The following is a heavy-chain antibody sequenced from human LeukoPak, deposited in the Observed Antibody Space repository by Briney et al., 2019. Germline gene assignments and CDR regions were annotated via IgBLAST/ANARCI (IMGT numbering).Heavy chain of an antibody. J-gene: IGHJ4*02. CDR3: ARAPITSPFYFDY. V-gene: IGHV3-20*04. CDR2: INWSGGST. D-gene: IGHD2-2*01. Sequence: GGSLRLSCTASGFAFDEHGMSWVRQVPGKGLEWVSGINWSGGSTDYADPLRGRFTISRDNAKNSLYLQMDSLRAEDTALYYCARAPITSPFYFDYWGQGTLVTVSS. CDR1: GFAFDEHG.